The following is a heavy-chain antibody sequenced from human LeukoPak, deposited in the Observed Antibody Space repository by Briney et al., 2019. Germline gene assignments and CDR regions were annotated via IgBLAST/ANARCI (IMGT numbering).Heavy chain of an antibody. J-gene: IGHJ4*02. D-gene: IGHD6-13*01. CDR1: GGSISSSY. CDR3: ARSTLYSSSWYCDY. V-gene: IGHV4-59*08. Sequence: SETLSLTCTVSGGSISSSYWSWIRQPPGKGLEWIGYIYYSGSTNYNPSLKSRVTISVDTSKNQFSLKLSSVTAADTAVYYCARSTLYSSSWYCDYWGQGTLVTVSS. CDR2: IYYSGST.